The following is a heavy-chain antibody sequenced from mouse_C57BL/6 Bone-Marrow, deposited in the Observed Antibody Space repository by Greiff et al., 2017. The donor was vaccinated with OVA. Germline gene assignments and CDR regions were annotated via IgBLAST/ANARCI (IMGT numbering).Heavy chain of an antibody. Sequence: EVKLVESGGGLVKPGGSLKLSCAASGFTFSDYGMHWVRQAPEKGLEWVAYISRGSSTIYYADTVKGRFTISRDNAKNTLFLQMTSLRSEDTAMYYCARRVWSYAMDYWGQGTSVTVSS. D-gene: IGHD2-10*02. CDR1: GFTFSDYG. CDR2: ISRGSSTI. J-gene: IGHJ4*01. CDR3: ARRVWSYAMDY. V-gene: IGHV5-17*01.